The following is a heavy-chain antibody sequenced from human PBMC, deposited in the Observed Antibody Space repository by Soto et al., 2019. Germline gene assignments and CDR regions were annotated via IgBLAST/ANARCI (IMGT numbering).Heavy chain of an antibody. CDR1: GGTFSSYA. J-gene: IGHJ4*02. V-gene: IGHV1-69*01. CDR3: EGGGGEPHTKYYFDY. Sequence: QVQLVQSGAEVKKPGSSVKVSCKASGGTFSSYAISWVRQAPGQGLEWMGGIIPIFGTANYAQKFQGRVTITADEPTSTAYRELSSLRSEDTAVYYCEGGGGEPHTKYYFDYWGQGTLVTVSS. D-gene: IGHD2-2*01. CDR2: IIPIFGTA.